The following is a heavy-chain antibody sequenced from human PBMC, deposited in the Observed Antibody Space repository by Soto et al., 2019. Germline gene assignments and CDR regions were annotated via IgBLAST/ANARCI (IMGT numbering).Heavy chain of an antibody. Sequence: QLQLQESGSGLVKPSQTLSLTCAVAGGSISSGGYSWNWIRQPPGKGLEWIGYIYHRGSTYYNPSIRSRVTVSLDRSKDQFSLKLSSVTAADTAVYYCATMTPLPTRAIDIWGQGTMVTVSS. CDR2: IYHRGST. D-gene: IGHD2-15*01. V-gene: IGHV4-30-2*01. J-gene: IGHJ3*02. CDR3: ATMTPLPTRAIDI. CDR1: GGSISSGGYS.